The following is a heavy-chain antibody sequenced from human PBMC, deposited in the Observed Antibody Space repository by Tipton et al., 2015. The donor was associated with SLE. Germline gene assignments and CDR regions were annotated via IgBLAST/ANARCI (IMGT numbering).Heavy chain of an antibody. V-gene: IGHV3-11*05. Sequence: SLRLSCAASGFTFSDYYMSWIRQAPGKGLEWVSYISSSSSYTNYADSVKGRFTISRDNAKNSLYLQMNSLRAEDTAVYYCARGGLSSSWYAYYYYGMDVWGQGTTVTVSS. J-gene: IGHJ6*02. CDR2: ISSSSSYT. CDR1: GFTFSDYY. D-gene: IGHD6-13*01. CDR3: ARGGLSSSWYAYYYYGMDV.